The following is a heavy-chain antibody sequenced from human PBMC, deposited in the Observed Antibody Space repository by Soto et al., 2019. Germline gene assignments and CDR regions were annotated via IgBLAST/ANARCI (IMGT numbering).Heavy chain of an antibody. J-gene: IGHJ6*02. Sequence: PGGSLRLSCAASGFTVSSNYMSWVRQAPGKGLAWVSVIYSGGSTYYADSVKGRFTISRDNSKNTVSLQMNSLRAEDTAVYYCARDGGDCSGGRCYPPYYGMDVWGQGTTVTVSS. CDR3: ARDGGDCSGGRCYPPYYGMDV. CDR1: GFTVSSNY. V-gene: IGHV3-66*01. D-gene: IGHD2-15*01. CDR2: IYSGGST.